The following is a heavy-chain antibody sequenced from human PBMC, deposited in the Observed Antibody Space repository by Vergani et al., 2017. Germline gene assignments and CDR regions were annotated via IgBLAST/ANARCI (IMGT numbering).Heavy chain of an antibody. D-gene: IGHD2-2*01. CDR2: ISYDGSNK. CDR1: GFTFSSYA. V-gene: IGHV3-30-3*01. J-gene: IGHJ4*02. CDR3: ARDWRPWVIVVVGNC. Sequence: QVQLVESGGGVVQPGRSLRLSCAASGFTFSSYAMHWVRQAPGKGLEWVAVISYDGSNKYYADSVKGRFTISRDNSKNTLYLQMNSLRAEDTAVYYCARDWRPWVIVVVGNCWGQGTLVTVSS.